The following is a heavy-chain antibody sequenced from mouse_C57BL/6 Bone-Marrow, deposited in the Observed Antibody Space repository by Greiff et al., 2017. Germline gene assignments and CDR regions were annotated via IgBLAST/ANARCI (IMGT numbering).Heavy chain of an antibody. CDR2: ISSGSSPI. V-gene: IGHV5-17*01. D-gene: IGHD1-1*01. J-gene: IGHJ2*01. CDR3: ARAYGSSYPYYFDY. CDR1: GFTFSDYG. Sequence: EVQLVESGGGLVKPGGSLKLSCAASGFTFSDYGMHWVRQAPETGLAWVAYISSGSSPIYYADTVKGRFTISRDNAKNTLFLQMTSLRSEDTAMYYCARAYGSSYPYYFDYWGQGTTLTVSS.